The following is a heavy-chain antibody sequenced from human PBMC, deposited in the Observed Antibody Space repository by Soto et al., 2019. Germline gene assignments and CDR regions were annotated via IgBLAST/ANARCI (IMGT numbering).Heavy chain of an antibody. CDR3: ASQRRRWWLDY. V-gene: IGHV4-59*08. D-gene: IGHD2-15*01. CDR2: IYYSGST. Sequence: QVQLQESGPGLVKPSETLSLTCIVSGGSISNYYWSWIRQPPGKGLECIGYIYYSGSTNYSPSLKSRVTLSVDTPKHQFSLNLSSVTAADTAVYYCASQRRRWWLDYWGHGTLVPVSS. CDR1: GGSISNYY. J-gene: IGHJ4*01.